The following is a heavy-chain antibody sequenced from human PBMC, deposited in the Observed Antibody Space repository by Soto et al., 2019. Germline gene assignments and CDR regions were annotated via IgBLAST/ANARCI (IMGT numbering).Heavy chain of an antibody. D-gene: IGHD2-15*01. CDR3: ARDRNVVVVAATNWFDP. V-gene: IGHV3-33*01. CDR1: GFTFSSYG. Sequence: GGSLRLSCAASGFTFSSYGMHWVRQAPGKGLEWVAVIWYDGSNKYYADSVKGRFTISRDNSKNTLYLQMNSLRAEDTAVYYCARDRNVVVVAATNWFDPWGQGTLVTVSS. CDR2: IWYDGSNK. J-gene: IGHJ5*02.